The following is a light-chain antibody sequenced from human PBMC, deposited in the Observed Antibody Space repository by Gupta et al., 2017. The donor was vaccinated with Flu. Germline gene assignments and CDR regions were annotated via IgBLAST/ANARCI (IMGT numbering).Light chain of an antibody. CDR3: MLHYGGQV. V-gene: IGLV7-43*01. CDR1: ARAVTIADY. J-gene: IGLJ3*02. CDR2: SIY. Sequence: QTVVTQEPSLTVSPGETVTLTCASSARAVTIADYANWFQQKPGQAPMSLIFSIYSKHSWTPARFSGSLLGDKAALTLSDVQPEDEAEYFCMLHYGGQVFGGGTKLTVL.